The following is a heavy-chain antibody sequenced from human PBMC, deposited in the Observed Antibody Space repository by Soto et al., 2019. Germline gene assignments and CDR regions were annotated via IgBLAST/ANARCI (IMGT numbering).Heavy chain of an antibody. D-gene: IGHD6-19*01. J-gene: IGHJ4*02. CDR1: GFTVSSNY. CDR3: ARDSSGSGWYYFDY. Sequence: SGGSLRLSCAASGFTVSSNYMNWVRQAPGKGLQWVSLISSGGSTYYADSVKGRFTISRDSSKNTLYLQMNSLRADDTAVYYCARDSSGSGWYYFDYWGQGTLVTVSS. V-gene: IGHV3-53*01. CDR2: ISSGGST.